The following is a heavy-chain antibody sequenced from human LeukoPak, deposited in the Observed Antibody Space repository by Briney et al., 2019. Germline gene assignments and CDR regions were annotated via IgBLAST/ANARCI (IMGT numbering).Heavy chain of an antibody. CDR3: ARDVDFWSNAFDI. V-gene: IGHV3-48*01. CDR1: GFTFSSYS. D-gene: IGHD3-3*01. J-gene: IGHJ3*02. Sequence: GGSLGLSCAASGFTFSSYSMNWVRQAPGKGLEWVSYISSSSSTIYYADSVKGRFTISRDNAKNSLYLQMNSLRAEDTAVYYCARDVDFWSNAFDIWGQGTMVTVSS. CDR2: ISSSSSTI.